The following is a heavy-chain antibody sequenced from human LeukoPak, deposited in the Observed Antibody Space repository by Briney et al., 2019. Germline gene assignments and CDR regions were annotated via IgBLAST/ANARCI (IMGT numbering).Heavy chain of an antibody. CDR3: ARKKHLADWFDP. Sequence: SETLSLTCTVSDDSISDYYWNWIRQPPGKGLEWIGEINHSGSTNYNPSLKSRVTISVDTSKNQFSLKLSSVTAADTAVYYCARKKHLADWFDPWGQGILVTVSS. J-gene: IGHJ5*02. V-gene: IGHV4-34*01. CDR1: DDSISDYY. CDR2: INHSGST.